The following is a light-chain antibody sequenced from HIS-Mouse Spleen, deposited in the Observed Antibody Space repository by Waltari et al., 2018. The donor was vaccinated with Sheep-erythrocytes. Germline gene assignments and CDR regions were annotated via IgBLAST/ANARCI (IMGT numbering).Light chain of an antibody. J-gene: IGKJ2*01. V-gene: IGKV1-8*01. CDR1: QGISSY. CDR2: AAT. Sequence: AIRMTQSPSSLSASTGDRVTITCRASQGISSYLAWDQQKPGKAPKPLIYAATTLQSGVPSRCSGSGSGTDFTLTISCLQSEDFATYYCQQYYSYPYTFGQGTKLEIK. CDR3: QQYYSYPYT.